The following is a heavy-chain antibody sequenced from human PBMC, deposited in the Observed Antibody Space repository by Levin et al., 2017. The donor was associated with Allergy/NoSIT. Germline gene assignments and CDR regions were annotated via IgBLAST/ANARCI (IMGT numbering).Heavy chain of an antibody. Sequence: GGSLRLSCAGSGFSFSTYNMNWVRQAPGKGLEWLSNMVGSTSTTYYADSVKGRFTMSRDSARNSLFLQMNSLTFEDTAVYYCSRDASASSWADYGMDVWGPATTVTVSS. J-gene: IGHJ6*02. D-gene: IGHD6-13*01. CDR1: GFSFSTYN. CDR2: MVGSTSTT. V-gene: IGHV3-48*01. CDR3: SRDASASSWADYGMDV.